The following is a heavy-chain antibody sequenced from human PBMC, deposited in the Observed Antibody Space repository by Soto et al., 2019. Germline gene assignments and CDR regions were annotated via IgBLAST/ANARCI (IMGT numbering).Heavy chain of an antibody. CDR1: GFTFSSYA. D-gene: IGHD6-6*01. CDR3: AKRSSSSTFDY. CDR2: ISGSDDST. V-gene: IGHV3-23*01. J-gene: IGHJ4*02. Sequence: EVQLLESGGGLVQPGESLRLSCAASGFTFSSYAMSWVRQSPGKGLEWVSVISGSDDSTYYADSVKGRFTISRDNSKNTLYLQMNSLRAEDPAVYNCAKRSSSSTFDYWGQGTLVTVSS.